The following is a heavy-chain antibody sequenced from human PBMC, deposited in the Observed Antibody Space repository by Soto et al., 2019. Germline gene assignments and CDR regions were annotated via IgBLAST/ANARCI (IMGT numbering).Heavy chain of an antibody. CDR1: GFTFSSYG. CDR3: AKVRGSTRNPNYYYYGMDV. Sequence: QVQLVESGGGVVQPGRSLRLSCAASGFTFSSYGMHWVRQAPGKGLEWVAVISYDGSNKYYADSVKGRFTISRDNSKNTLYLQMNGPRAEDTAVYYCAKVRGSTRNPNYYYYGMDVWGQGTTVTVSS. J-gene: IGHJ6*02. CDR2: ISYDGSNK. V-gene: IGHV3-30*18. D-gene: IGHD1-1*01.